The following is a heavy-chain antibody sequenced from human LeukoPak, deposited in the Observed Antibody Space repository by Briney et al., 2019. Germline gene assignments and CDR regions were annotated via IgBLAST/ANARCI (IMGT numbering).Heavy chain of an antibody. V-gene: IGHV3-43*02. CDR2: ISGDGRDA. D-gene: IGHD6-13*01. Sequence: GGSLRLSCAASGFTFDDFAMHWVRQAPGKGLEWVSLISGDGRDAYYADSVKGRFSISRDNTKNSLSLQMNILRPEDTALYYCGQDSEQQLINWAQGTLVTVSS. J-gene: IGHJ4*02. CDR3: GQDSEQQLIN. CDR1: GFTFDDFA.